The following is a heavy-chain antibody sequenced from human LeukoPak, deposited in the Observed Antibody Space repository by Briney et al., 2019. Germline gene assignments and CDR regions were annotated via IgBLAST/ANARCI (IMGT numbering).Heavy chain of an antibody. CDR1: GYTFTSYD. CDR3: ARVVGAVWVDAFDI. D-gene: IGHD1-26*01. V-gene: IGHV1-8*03. Sequence: GASVKVSCKASGYTFTSYDINWVRQATGQGLEWMGWMNPNSGNTGYAQKFKGRVTITRNTSISTAYMELSSLRSEDTAVYYCARVVGAVWVDAFDIWGQGTMVTVSS. CDR2: MNPNSGNT. J-gene: IGHJ3*02.